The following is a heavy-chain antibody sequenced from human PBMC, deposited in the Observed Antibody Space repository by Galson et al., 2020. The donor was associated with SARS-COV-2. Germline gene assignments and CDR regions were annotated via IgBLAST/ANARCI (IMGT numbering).Heavy chain of an antibody. CDR3: ATAPPYDDILTGYYNWFDP. CDR2: FDPEDGET. CDR1: GYTLTELS. D-gene: IGHD3-9*01. V-gene: IGHV1-24*01. Sequence: ASVKVSCKVSGYTLTELSMHWVRQAPGQGLEWQGGFDPEDGETIYAQKFQGRVTMTEDTSTDTAYLELSSLGSEDTAVYYCATAPPYDDILTGYYNWFDPWGQGTLVTVSS. J-gene: IGHJ5*02.